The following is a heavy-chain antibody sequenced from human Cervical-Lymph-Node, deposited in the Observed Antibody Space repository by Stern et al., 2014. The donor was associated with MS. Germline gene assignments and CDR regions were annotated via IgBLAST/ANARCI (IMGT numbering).Heavy chain of an antibody. Sequence: QVQLQESGPGLVKPSETLSLTCTVSGGSISSYYWSWIRQPPGKGLEWIGYIYYSGSTNYNPSLKIRVPLSEDPPKNQFPRKLSSVTAADTAVYYCARHLTNYGDHDYWGQGTLVTVSS. J-gene: IGHJ4*02. CDR1: GGSISSYY. D-gene: IGHD4-17*01. CDR3: ARHLTNYGDHDY. CDR2: IYYSGST. V-gene: IGHV4-59*08.